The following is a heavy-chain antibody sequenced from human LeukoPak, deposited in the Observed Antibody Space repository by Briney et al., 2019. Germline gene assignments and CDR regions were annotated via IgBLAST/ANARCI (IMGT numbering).Heavy chain of an antibody. CDR1: GFIFRGYA. CDR3: VRDRGIRTDCFDV. D-gene: IGHD2-21*01. J-gene: IGHJ3*01. Sequence: PGGSLRLSCGASGFIFRGYAMHWVRQPPGKGLEWVAVISNDGRNKFYADSVKGRFTISRDSSKNTIFLHLSSLRPEDAAVYYCVRDRGIRTDCFDVWGQGPMVTVPS. CDR2: ISNDGRNK. V-gene: IGHV3-30*04.